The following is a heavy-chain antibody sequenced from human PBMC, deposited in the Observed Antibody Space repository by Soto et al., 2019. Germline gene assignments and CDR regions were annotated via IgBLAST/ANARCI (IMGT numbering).Heavy chain of an antibody. V-gene: IGHV3-23*01. D-gene: IGHD6-19*01. Sequence: GSLRLSCAASGXTFSNYSMTWVRQAPGKGPEWVSAITATADVPYYADSVKGRFTISRDNSKNTLYLQMDSLRADDTDVYYCAKPPGYTRGPTGYWGQGTLGPVSS. CDR1: GXTFSNYS. CDR2: ITATADVP. J-gene: IGHJ4*02. CDR3: AKPPGYTRGPTGY.